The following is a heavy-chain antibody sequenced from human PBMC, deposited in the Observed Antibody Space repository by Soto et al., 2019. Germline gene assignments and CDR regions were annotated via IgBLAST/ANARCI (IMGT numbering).Heavy chain of an antibody. CDR1: GYTFTSDY. D-gene: IGHD6-19*01. Sequence: ASVKVSCKESGYTFTSDYMHWVRQAPGQGLEWMGIINPSGGSTSYAQKFQGRVTMTTDTSTSTVYMELSSLRSEHTAVYYCARRAEWLTGSYYYYGMDVWGQGTTVIVPS. CDR2: INPSGGST. CDR3: ARRAEWLTGSYYYYGMDV. V-gene: IGHV1-46*01. J-gene: IGHJ6*02.